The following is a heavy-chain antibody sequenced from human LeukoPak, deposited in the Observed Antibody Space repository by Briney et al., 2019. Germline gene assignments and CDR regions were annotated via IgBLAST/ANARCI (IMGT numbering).Heavy chain of an antibody. D-gene: IGHD3-10*01. CDR3: ARDWTDLSTMLRGVLYNRFDP. CDR1: GYTFTGHY. J-gene: IGHJ5*02. V-gene: IGHV1-2*02. Sequence: ASVKVSCKASGYTFTGHYMHWVRQAPGQGLEWMGWINPNNGGTNYAQKFRGRVTLTRDTSISTAYMELSGLRSDDTAVYYCARDWTDLSTMLRGVLYNRFDPWGQGTPVAVSS. CDR2: INPNNGGT.